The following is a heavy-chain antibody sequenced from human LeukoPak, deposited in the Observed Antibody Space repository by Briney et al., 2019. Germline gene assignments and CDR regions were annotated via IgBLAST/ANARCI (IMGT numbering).Heavy chain of an antibody. V-gene: IGHV3-23*01. Sequence: PGGSLRLSCAASGFSFSNYGMHWVRQAPGKGLEWVSSIIATGDSTYYADSVKGRFTISRDNSKNTLYLQMNSLRAEDTAIYYCAKDLRTYGSGIYRLPTVIFNYWGQGTLVTVSS. J-gene: IGHJ4*02. CDR2: IIATGDST. CDR3: AKDLRTYGSGIYRLPTVIFNY. CDR1: GFSFSNYG. D-gene: IGHD3-10*01.